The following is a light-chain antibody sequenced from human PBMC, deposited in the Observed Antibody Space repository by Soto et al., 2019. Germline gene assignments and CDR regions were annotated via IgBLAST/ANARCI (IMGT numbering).Light chain of an antibody. Sequence: EIVMTQSPATLSVSPGKRATVSCRASQSVSSNLAWYQQKPDQAPRLLIYGASTRATGIPARFSGSGSGTEFTLTIGSLQSEDFAVYYCQQYNNWPRTFGQGTKLEIK. CDR1: QSVSSN. J-gene: IGKJ2*01. V-gene: IGKV3-15*01. CDR2: GAS. CDR3: QQYNNWPRT.